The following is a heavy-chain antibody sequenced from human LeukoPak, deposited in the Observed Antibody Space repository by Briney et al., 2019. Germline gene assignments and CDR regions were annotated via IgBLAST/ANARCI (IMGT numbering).Heavy chain of an antibody. Sequence: GGSLRLSCAASGFTFSSYGMHWVRQAPGKGLERVAFIRYDGSNKYYADSVKGRFTISRDNSKNTLYLQMNSLRAEDTAVYYCAKDSGSYLYYYYMDVWGKGTTVTVSS. V-gene: IGHV3-30*02. J-gene: IGHJ6*03. CDR1: GFTFSSYG. CDR3: AKDSGSYLYYYYMDV. D-gene: IGHD1-26*01. CDR2: IRYDGSNK.